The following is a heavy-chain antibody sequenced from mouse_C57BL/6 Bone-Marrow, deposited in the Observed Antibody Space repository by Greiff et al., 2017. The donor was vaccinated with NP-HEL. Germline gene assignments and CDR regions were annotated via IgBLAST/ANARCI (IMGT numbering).Heavy chain of an antibody. CDR1: GYSITSGYY. Sequence: ESGPGLVKPSQSLSLTCSVTGYSITSGYYWNWIRQFPGNKLEWMGYISYDGSNNYNPSLKNRISITRDTSKNQFFLKLNSVTTEDTATYYCAREYYGYDAWGQGTLVTVSA. J-gene: IGHJ3*01. V-gene: IGHV3-6*01. D-gene: IGHD2-2*01. CDR2: ISYDGSN. CDR3: AREYYGYDA.